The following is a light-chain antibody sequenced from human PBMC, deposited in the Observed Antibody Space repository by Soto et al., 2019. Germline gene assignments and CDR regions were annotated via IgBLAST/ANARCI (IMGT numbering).Light chain of an antibody. J-gene: IGKJ4*01. CDR1: QSVSSSY. Sequence: EIVLTQSPGTLSLSPGERATLSCRASQSVSSSYLAWYQQKPGQAPRLLIYGASSRATGIPDRFSGSGSGTDFTLTSSRLEAEDAAEYYCQQYGSSPLTFGGGTKVEIK. V-gene: IGKV3-20*01. CDR3: QQYGSSPLT. CDR2: GAS.